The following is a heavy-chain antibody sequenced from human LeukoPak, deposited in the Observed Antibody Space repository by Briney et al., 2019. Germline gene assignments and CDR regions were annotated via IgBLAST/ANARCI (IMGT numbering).Heavy chain of an antibody. V-gene: IGHV3-23*01. CDR1: GFTFSSYA. J-gene: IGHJ4*02. CDR3: ARPYRYCSSTSCSDY. CDR2: ISSSGGST. D-gene: IGHD2-2*01. Sequence: GGSLRLSCAASGFTFSSYAMSWVRQAPGKGLEWVSAISSSGGSTYYADSGKGRFTIARDNSTNTLYLQMNSLRAEDTAVYYCARPYRYCSSTSCSDYWGQGTLVTVSS.